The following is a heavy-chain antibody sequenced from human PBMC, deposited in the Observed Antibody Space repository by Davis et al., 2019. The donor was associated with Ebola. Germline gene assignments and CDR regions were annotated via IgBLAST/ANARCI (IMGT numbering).Heavy chain of an antibody. J-gene: IGHJ4*02. V-gene: IGHV3-48*03. CDR2: ISSSGSTI. D-gene: IGHD3-22*01. Sequence: GESLKISCAASGFTFSSYAMNWVRQAPGKGLEWVSYISSSGSTIYYADSVKGRFTISRDNAKNSLYLQMNSLRAEDTAVYYCARGGQVTMIVVVSENSDFDYWGQGTLVTVSS. CDR1: GFTFSSYA. CDR3: ARGGQVTMIVVVSENSDFDY.